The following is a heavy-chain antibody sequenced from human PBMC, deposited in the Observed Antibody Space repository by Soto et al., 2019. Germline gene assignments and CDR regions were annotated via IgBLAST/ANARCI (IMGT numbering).Heavy chain of an antibody. CDR1: GYTFTSYG. V-gene: IGHV1-18*04. CDR3: ARDTDYDILTGYYLWGYYYGMDV. Sequence: ASVKVFCKASGYTFTSYGISWVRQAPGQGLEWMGWISAYNGNTNYAQKLQGRVTMTTDTSTSTAYMELRSLRSDDTAVYYCARDTDYDILTGYYLWGYYYGMDVWGQGTTVTVSS. J-gene: IGHJ6*02. CDR2: ISAYNGNT. D-gene: IGHD3-9*01.